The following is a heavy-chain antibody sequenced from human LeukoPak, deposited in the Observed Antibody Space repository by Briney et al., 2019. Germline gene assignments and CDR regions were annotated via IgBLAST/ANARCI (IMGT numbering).Heavy chain of an antibody. V-gene: IGHV4-59*01. J-gene: IGHJ5*02. Sequence: SETLSLTCTVSGGSISSYYWSWIRQPPGKGLEWIGYIYYSGSTNYNPSLKSRVTISVDTSKNQFSLKLSSVTAADTAVYYCARTYSSSSLFDPWGQGTLVTVSS. CDR1: GGSISSYY. D-gene: IGHD6-6*01. CDR3: ARTYSSSSLFDP. CDR2: IYYSGST.